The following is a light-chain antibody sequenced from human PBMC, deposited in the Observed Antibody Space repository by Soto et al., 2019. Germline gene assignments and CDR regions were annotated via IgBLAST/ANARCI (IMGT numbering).Light chain of an antibody. CDR3: TSYTTSSTWG. CDR1: SSDVGGYNY. CDR2: EVS. J-gene: IGLJ3*02. Sequence: QSALTQPASVSGSPGQSITISCTGTSSDVGGYNYVSWYQQHPGKAPKLLIYEVSNRPSGVSSRFSGSKSGNTASLTISGLQAEDEADYYCTSYTTSSTWGFGGGTKLTVL. V-gene: IGLV2-14*01.